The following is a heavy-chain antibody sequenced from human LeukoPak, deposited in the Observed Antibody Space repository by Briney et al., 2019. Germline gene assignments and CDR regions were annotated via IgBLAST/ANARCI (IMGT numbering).Heavy chain of an antibody. CDR2: INHSGST. D-gene: IGHD6-19*01. Sequence: SETLSLTCAVYGGSFSGYYWSWIRQPPGKGLEWIGEINHSGSTNYNPSLKSRVTISVDTSKNQFSLKLSSVTAADTAVYYCARYRIAVARTTQGFDYWGQGTLVTVSS. CDR1: GGSFSGYY. V-gene: IGHV4-34*01. CDR3: ARYRIAVARTTQGFDY. J-gene: IGHJ4*02.